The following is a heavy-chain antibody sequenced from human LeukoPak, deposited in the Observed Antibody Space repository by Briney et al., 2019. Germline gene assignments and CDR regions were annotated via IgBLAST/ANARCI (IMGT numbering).Heavy chain of an antibody. CDR1: GFTFSNYW. CDR2: IKEDGSEQ. V-gene: IGHV3-7*01. CDR3: ARGRTTVTWGG. J-gene: IGHJ4*02. D-gene: IGHD4-17*01. Sequence: SGGSLRLSCAASGFTFSNYWLTWVRQAPGKGLEWVANIKEDGSEQYYVDSVKGRFTISRDNGKNSLYLQMNSLRDEDTAVYYCARGRTTVTWGGWGQGTLVTVSS.